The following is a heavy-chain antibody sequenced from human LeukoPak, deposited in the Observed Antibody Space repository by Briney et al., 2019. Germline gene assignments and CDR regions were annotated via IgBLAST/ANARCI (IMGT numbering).Heavy chain of an antibody. CDR2: IIPIFGTA. CDR1: RGTFSSYA. D-gene: IGHD1-26*01. Sequence: SVKVSCKASRGTFSSYAISWVRQAPGQGLEWMGGIIPIFGTANYAQKFQGRVTITTDESTSTAYMELSSLRSEDTAVYYCARHSGSSLYYFDYWGQGTLVTVSS. J-gene: IGHJ4*02. V-gene: IGHV1-69*05. CDR3: ARHSGSSLYYFDY.